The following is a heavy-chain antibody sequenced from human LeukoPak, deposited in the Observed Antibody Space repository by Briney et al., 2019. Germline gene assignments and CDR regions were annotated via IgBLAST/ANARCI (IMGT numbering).Heavy chain of an antibody. CDR1: GYIFTGYY. J-gene: IGHJ4*02. CDR3: AREEKPYSSGSQPDY. CDR2: INPNSGGT. V-gene: IGHV1-2*02. D-gene: IGHD6-19*01. Sequence: ASVKVSCKASGYIFTGYYMHWVRQAPGQGLEWMGWINPNSGGTNYAQKFQGRVTMTRDTSISTAYMELSRLRSDDTAVYYCAREEKPYSSGSQPDYWGQGTLVTVSS.